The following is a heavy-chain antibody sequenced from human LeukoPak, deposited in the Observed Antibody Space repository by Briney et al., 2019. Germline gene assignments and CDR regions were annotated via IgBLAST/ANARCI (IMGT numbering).Heavy chain of an antibody. CDR3: ARDRVGAAAGTFDY. D-gene: IGHD6-13*01. CDR1: GVSISSYY. V-gene: IGHV4-59*01. Sequence: PSETLSLTCTVSGVSISSYYWSWIRQPPGKGLEWIGYIYYSGSTNYNPSLKSRVTITVDTTKNQFSLKLSSVTAADTAVYYCARDRVGAAAGTFDYWGQGTLVTVSS. CDR2: IYYSGST. J-gene: IGHJ4*02.